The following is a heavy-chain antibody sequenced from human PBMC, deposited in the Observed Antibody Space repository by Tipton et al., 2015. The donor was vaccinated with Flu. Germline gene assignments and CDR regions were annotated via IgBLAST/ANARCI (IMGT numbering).Heavy chain of an antibody. CDR3: ARDLRAYNSDRYYFDC. CDR1: GFTVSTNY. D-gene: IGHD6-19*01. V-gene: IGHV3-53*01. CDR2: IYSDGST. J-gene: IGHJ4*02. Sequence: LSLTCAASGFTVSTNYLSWVRQAPGKGLEWVSVIYSDGSTFYADSVKGRFTISRDNSNNILYLQMNSLRAEDTAVYYCARDLRAYNSDRYYFDCWSQGTMVSVSS.